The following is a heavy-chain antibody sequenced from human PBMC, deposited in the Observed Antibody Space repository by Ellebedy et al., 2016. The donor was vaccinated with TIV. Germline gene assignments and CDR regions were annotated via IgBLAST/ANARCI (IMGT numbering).Heavy chain of an antibody. CDR2: IYSSGST. J-gene: IGHJ3*02. CDR1: GGSISSFY. Sequence: SETLSLXXTVSGGSISSFYWTWIRQPAGGGLEWIGRIYSSGSTDYSPPLKSRLSMSVDVSKNQFSLNLSSLTAADTAVYYCARVRSHYVEALDIWGHGTMVTVSS. CDR3: ARVRSHYVEALDI. V-gene: IGHV4-4*07. D-gene: IGHD1-26*01.